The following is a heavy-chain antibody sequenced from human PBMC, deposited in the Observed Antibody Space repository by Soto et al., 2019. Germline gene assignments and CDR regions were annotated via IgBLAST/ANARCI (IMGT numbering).Heavy chain of an antibody. CDR3: AREWVVAATPCLIGYYGMDV. Sequence: QVQLQESGPGLVKPSQTLSLTCTVSGGSISSGDYYWSWSRQPPGKGLERIGYIYYSGSTYYNPSLKSRVTISVDTSKNQCSLKLSSVTAADTAVYYCAREWVVAATPCLIGYYGMDVWGQGTTVTVSS. CDR1: GGSISSGDYY. D-gene: IGHD2-15*01. CDR2: IYYSGST. V-gene: IGHV4-30-4*01. J-gene: IGHJ6*02.